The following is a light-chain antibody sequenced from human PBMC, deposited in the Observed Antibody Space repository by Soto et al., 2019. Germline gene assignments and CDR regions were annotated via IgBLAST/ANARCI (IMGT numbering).Light chain of an antibody. CDR2: DVS. CDR3: SSYTTSDTLV. Sequence: QSALTQPASVSESPGQSITISCTGTSSDVGVYNYVSWYQQHPGKAPKLMIYDVSNRPSGVSNRFSGSKSGNTASLTISGLQAEDEAYYYCSSYTTSDTLVFGGGTKVTVL. J-gene: IGLJ2*01. CDR1: SSDVGVYNY. V-gene: IGLV2-14*01.